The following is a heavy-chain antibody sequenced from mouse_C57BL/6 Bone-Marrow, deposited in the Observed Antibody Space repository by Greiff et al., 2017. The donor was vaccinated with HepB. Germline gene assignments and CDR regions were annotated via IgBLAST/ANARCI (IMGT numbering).Heavy chain of an antibody. Sequence: QVQLKESGAELVRPGTSVKMSCKASGYTFTNYWIGWAKQRPGHGLEWIGDIYPGGGYTNYNEKFKGKATLTADKSSSTAYMQFSSLTSEDSAIYYCAVFITTVVASFDYWGQGTTLTVSS. V-gene: IGHV1-63*01. CDR2: IYPGGGYT. J-gene: IGHJ2*01. CDR1: GYTFTNYW. D-gene: IGHD1-1*01. CDR3: AVFITTVVASFDY.